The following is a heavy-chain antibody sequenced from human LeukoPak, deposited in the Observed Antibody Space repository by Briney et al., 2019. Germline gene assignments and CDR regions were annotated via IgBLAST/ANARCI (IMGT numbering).Heavy chain of an antibody. J-gene: IGHJ4*02. CDR3: ARGPNYGDSPHFDY. V-gene: IGHV3-23*01. Sequence: HPGGSLRLSCAASGFTFTSYAMSWVRQAPGKGLEWVSVLTGDGNTYYADSVKGRFTNSRDDSKNTLYLQMNSLRSEDTAVYYCARGPNYGDSPHFDYWGQGTLVTVSS. CDR2: LTGDGNT. CDR1: GFTFTSYA. D-gene: IGHD4-17*01.